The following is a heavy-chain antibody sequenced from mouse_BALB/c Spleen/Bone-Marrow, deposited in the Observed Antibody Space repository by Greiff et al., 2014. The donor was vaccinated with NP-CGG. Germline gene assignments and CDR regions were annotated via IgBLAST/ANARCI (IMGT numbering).Heavy chain of an antibody. J-gene: IGHJ2*01. V-gene: IGHV1-7*01. Sequence: QVQLQQSGAELAKPGASVKMSCKASGYTFTSSWMHWIQQRPGQGLEWIGYINPSTAYAEYNQKFKDKATLTADKSSSTAYMQLSSLTSEDSAVYYCAREGKLGRDYLDYWGQGTTLTVSS. D-gene: IGHD4-1*01. CDR2: INPSTAYA. CDR1: GYTFTSSW. CDR3: AREGKLGRDYLDY.